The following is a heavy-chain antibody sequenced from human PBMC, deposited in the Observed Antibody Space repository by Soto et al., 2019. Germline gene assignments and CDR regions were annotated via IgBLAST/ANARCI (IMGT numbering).Heavy chain of an antibody. D-gene: IGHD3-3*01. Sequence: LSLTCTVSGGSISSGGYYWSWIRQHPGKGLEWIGYIYYSGSTYYNPSLKSRVTISVDTSKNQFSLKLSSVTAADTAVYYCARALLGQYDFWSGYYTGSFDYWGQGTLVTVSS. CDR2: IYYSGST. CDR1: GGSISSGGYY. J-gene: IGHJ4*02. V-gene: IGHV4-31*03. CDR3: ARALLGQYDFWSGYYTGSFDY.